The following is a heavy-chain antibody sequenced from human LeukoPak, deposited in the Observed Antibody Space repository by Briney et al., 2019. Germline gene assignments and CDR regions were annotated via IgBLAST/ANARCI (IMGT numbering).Heavy chain of an antibody. D-gene: IGHD6-6*01. CDR2: IYSGGST. J-gene: IGHJ4*02. Sequence: GGSLRLSCAVSGFTVSSNYMSWVRQAPGKGLEWVSVIYSGGSTYYADSVKGRFTISRDNSKNTLYLQLNSLRAEDTAVYYCARGPVYSSSNDCWGQGTLVTVSS. CDR1: GFTVSSNY. V-gene: IGHV3-66*02. CDR3: ARGPVYSSSNDC.